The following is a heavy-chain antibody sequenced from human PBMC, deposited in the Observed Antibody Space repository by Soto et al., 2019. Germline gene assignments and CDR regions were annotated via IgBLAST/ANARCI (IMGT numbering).Heavy chain of an antibody. J-gene: IGHJ3*02. CDR2: IIPIFGTA. CDR1: VCTFSSYA. Sequence: GASVKVSCMACVCTFSSYAISWVRPAPDQGLEWMGGIIPIFGTANYAQKFQGRVTITADESTSTAYMELSSLRSEDTAVYYCARDYDILTGSPGAFDIWGQGTMLTVSS. CDR3: ARDYDILTGSPGAFDI. D-gene: IGHD3-9*01. V-gene: IGHV1-69*13.